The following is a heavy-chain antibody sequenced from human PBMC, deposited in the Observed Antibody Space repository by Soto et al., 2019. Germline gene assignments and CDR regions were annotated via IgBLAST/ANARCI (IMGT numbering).Heavy chain of an antibody. CDR2: INPNSGGT. D-gene: IGHD6-13*01. CDR3: ARIPEVSSWPYYGMDV. Sequence: ASVKVSCKVSGYTVTGYYMHWVRQAPGQGLEWMGWINPNSGGTNYAQKFQGRVTMTRDTSISTAYMELSRLRSDDTAVYYCARIPEVSSWPYYGMDVWGKGTTVTVSS. CDR1: GYTVTGYY. V-gene: IGHV1-2*02. J-gene: IGHJ6*04.